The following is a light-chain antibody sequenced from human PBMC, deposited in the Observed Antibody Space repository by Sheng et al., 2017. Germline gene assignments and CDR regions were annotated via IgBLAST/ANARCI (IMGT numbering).Light chain of an antibody. J-gene: IGKJ4*01. Sequence: ENVLTQSPGTLSVAPGERATLSCRASQSVDSTYVAWYQFKPGQAPRLLIYEASTRASGIPDRFSGSGSGTDFTLSISRLEPEDFAVYHCQQYSSSSGLTFGGGTKVEIK. V-gene: IGKV3-20*01. CDR1: QSVDSTY. CDR2: EAS. CDR3: QQYSSSSGLT.